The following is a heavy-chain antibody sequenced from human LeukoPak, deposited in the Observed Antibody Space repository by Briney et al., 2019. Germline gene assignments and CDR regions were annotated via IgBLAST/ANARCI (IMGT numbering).Heavy chain of an antibody. V-gene: IGHV4-39*01. Sequence: SETLSLTCTVSGGSISSSSYYWGWIRQPPGKGREWIGSIYYSGSTYYNPTLKTRVTISVDTSKNQFSLKLSSVTAAHTAVYYCARRKESYFDYWGQGTLVTVSS. CDR3: ARRKESYFDY. J-gene: IGHJ4*02. CDR1: GGSISSSSYY. CDR2: IYYSGST.